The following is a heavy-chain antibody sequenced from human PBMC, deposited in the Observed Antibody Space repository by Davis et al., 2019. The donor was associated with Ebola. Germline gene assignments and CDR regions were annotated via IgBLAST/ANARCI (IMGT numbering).Heavy chain of an antibody. J-gene: IGHJ4*02. Sequence: MPSETLSLTCTVSGYSILTGYFWGWVRQPPGKALEWIGSIYQSGTTYYTPSLKSRVTISVDTSKNQFSLKLSSVTAADTAVYYCASWRWAVYFFDYWGQGAPVTVSS. D-gene: IGHD3-3*01. CDR2: IYQSGTT. CDR3: ASWRWAVYFFDY. CDR1: GYSILTGYF. V-gene: IGHV4-38-2*02.